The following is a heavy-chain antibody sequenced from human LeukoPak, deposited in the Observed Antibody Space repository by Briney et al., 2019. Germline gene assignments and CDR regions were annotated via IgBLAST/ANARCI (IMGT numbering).Heavy chain of an antibody. CDR1: GFTFSSYS. CDR2: ISSSSSYI. Sequence: GGSLRLSCAASGFTFSSYSMNWVRQAPGKGLEWVSSISSSSSYIYYADSVKGRFTISRDNAKNSLYLQMNSLRAEDTAVYYCARDPAYRPASSWFDPWGQGTLVTVSS. V-gene: IGHV3-21*01. D-gene: IGHD4-11*01. CDR3: ARDPAYRPASSWFDP. J-gene: IGHJ5*02.